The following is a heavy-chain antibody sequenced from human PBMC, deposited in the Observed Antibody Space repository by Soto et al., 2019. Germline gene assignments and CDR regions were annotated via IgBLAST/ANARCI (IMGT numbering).Heavy chain of an antibody. V-gene: IGHV1-18*04. D-gene: IGHD2-2*01. CDR1: GYTFTSYG. CDR3: AREGPAARYYYYYGMDV. J-gene: IGHJ6*02. Sequence: QVQLVQSGAEVKKPGASVKVSCKASGYTFTSYGISWVRQAPGQGLEWMGWISAYNGNTNYAQKLQGRVTMTSDTSTSTAYMELRSLRSDDTAVYYCAREGPAARYYYYYGMDVWGQGTTVTVSS. CDR2: ISAYNGNT.